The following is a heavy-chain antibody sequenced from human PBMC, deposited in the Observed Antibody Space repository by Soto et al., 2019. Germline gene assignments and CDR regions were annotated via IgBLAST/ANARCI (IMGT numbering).Heavy chain of an antibody. Sequence: PGESLKISCKGTGYTFTDYWITWVRQMPGKGLEWMGRIDPSDSYTSYSPSLQGHVTISVDKSISTAYLQWSSLKASDTAMYYCARPIAVSGTGYYYFDFWGQGTLVTVSS. V-gene: IGHV5-10-1*01. CDR3: ARPIAVSGTGYYYFDF. J-gene: IGHJ4*02. CDR1: GYTFTDYW. CDR2: IDPSDSYT. D-gene: IGHD6-19*01.